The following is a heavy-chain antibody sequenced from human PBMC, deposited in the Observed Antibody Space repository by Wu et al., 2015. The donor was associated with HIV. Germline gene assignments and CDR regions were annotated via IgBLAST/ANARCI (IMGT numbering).Heavy chain of an antibody. CDR3: ARGVLTRYCSSTSCSYYFDY. CDR2: IIPIFGTA. CDR1: GGTFSSYA. V-gene: IGHV1-69*12. J-gene: IGHJ4*02. D-gene: IGHD2-2*01. Sequence: QVQLVQSGAEVKKPGSSVKVSCKASGGTFSSYAISWVRQAPGQGLEWMGGIIPIFGTANYAQKFQGRVTITADESTSTAYMELSSLRSEDTAVYYCARGVLTRYCSSTSCSYYFDYWGQGTLGHRSP.